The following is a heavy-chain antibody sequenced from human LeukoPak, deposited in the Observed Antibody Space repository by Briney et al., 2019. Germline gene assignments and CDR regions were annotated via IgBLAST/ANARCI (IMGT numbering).Heavy chain of an antibody. CDR3: ARPNITSYYDSRGYDAFDV. CDR1: GSIFNAYW. V-gene: IGHV5-51*01. D-gene: IGHD3-22*01. Sequence: GASLQISCKGSGSIFNAYWIAWVRQLRGEGLEWMGIIYPDDSDTRYSPSFEGQVTISADKSVRTAYLQWSSLKASDTAMYYCARPNITSYYDSRGYDAFDVWGQGTMVTVSS. CDR2: IYPDDSDT. J-gene: IGHJ3*01.